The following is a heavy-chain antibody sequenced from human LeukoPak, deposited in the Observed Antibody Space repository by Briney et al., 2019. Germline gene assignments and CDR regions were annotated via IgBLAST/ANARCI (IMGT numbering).Heavy chain of an antibody. CDR3: AKSPRVVPAAFFDY. D-gene: IGHD2-2*01. CDR1: GFTFSSSG. Sequence: PGGSLRLSCAASGFTFSSSGMIWVRQAPGKGLEWVSAISGTGDRTYHADSVKGRFTISRDNSKNTLYLQMNSLRAEDTAVYYCAKSPRVVPAAFFDYWGQGTLVTVSS. J-gene: IGHJ4*02. V-gene: IGHV3-23*01. CDR2: ISGTGDRT.